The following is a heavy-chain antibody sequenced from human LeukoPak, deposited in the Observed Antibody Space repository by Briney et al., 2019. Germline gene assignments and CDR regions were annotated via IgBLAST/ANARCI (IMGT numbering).Heavy chain of an antibody. CDR2: IYSGGST. CDR3: AREPSYYRNP. Sequence: GGSLRLSCAASGFTVSSNYMSWVRQAPGKGLEWVSVIYSGGSTYYADSVKGRFTISRDNSKSTLYLQMNSLRAEDTAVYYCAREPSYYRNPWGQRTLVPISS. J-gene: IGHJ4*01. V-gene: IGHV3-66*01. D-gene: IGHD4-4*01. CDR1: GFTVSSNY.